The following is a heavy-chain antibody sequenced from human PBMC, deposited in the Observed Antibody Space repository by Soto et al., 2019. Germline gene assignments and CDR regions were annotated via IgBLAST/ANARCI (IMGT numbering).Heavy chain of an antibody. CDR1: GFTFRTYW. CDR3: AREWGYYDILTGESGMDV. D-gene: IGHD3-9*01. V-gene: IGHV3-74*01. CDR2: INSDGSST. J-gene: IGHJ6*02. Sequence: GGSLRLSCAASGFTFRTYWMHWVRQAPGKGLVWVSRINSDGSSTSYADSVKGRFTISRDNAKNTLYLQMNSLRAEDTAVYYCAREWGYYDILTGESGMDVWGQGTTVTVSS.